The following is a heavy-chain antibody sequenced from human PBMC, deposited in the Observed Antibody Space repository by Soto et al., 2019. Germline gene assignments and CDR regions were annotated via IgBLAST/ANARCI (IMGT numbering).Heavy chain of an antibody. CDR3: ARDLRYFDWLLYAPFDY. CDR2: ISGSGGST. D-gene: IGHD3-9*01. CDR1: GFTFSSYA. V-gene: IGHV3-23*01. Sequence: GGSLRLSCAASGFTFSSYAMSWVRQAPGKGLEWVSAISGSGGSTYYADSVKGRFTTSRNNSKSTLYLRMNSLRAEDTAVYYCARDLRYFDWLLYAPFDYWGQGTLVTVSS. J-gene: IGHJ4*02.